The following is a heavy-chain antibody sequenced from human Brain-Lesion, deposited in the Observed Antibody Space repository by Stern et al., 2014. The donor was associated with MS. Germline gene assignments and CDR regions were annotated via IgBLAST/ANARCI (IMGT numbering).Heavy chain of an antibody. CDR2: NSWNSGTI. Sequence: VHLVESGGDLVQPGRSLRLSCAAFGFTFDDYAMHWVRQAPGKGLEWVAGNSWNSGTIGYADSVKGRFTTSRDNAYSSLYLQMNSLRPEDTALYYCARDIAGSSAYFAYWGQGTLVTVSS. J-gene: IGHJ4*02. D-gene: IGHD3-10*01. V-gene: IGHV3-9*01. CDR1: GFTFDDYA. CDR3: ARDIAGSSAYFAY.